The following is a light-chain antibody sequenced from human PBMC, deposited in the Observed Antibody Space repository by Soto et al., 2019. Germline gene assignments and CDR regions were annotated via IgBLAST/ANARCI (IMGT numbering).Light chain of an antibody. CDR1: QSVSSSY. CDR3: QHYGTSPFT. CDR2: SAF. J-gene: IGKJ2*01. V-gene: IGKV3-20*01. Sequence: EIVLTQSPGTLSLSPGERATLSCRASQSVSSSYVAWYQQKPGQALRLLIYSAFSSATGIPHRFSGSGSGTDFTLTFSRLEPDEFAVYYYQHYGTSPFTVGLGTKLEIK.